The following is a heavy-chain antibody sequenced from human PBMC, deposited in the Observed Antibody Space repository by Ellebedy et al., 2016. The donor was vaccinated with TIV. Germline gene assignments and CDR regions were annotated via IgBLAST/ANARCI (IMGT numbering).Heavy chain of an antibody. J-gene: IGHJ4*02. Sequence: GESLKISCAASGFTFSDYYMSWIRQAPGKGLEWVSYISSSGSTIYYADSVKGRFTISRDNSKNTLYLQMNSLRAEDTAVYYCAKDGTSCYDYWGQGTLVTVSS. V-gene: IGHV3-11*01. CDR3: AKDGTSCYDY. CDR2: ISSSGSTI. D-gene: IGHD2-2*01. CDR1: GFTFSDYY.